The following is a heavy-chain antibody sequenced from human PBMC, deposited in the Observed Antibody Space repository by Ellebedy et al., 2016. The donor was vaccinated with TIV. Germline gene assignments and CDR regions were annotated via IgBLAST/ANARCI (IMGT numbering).Heavy chain of an antibody. J-gene: IGHJ4*02. CDR1: GFTFSSYS. Sequence: GESLKISXAASGFTFSSYSMNWVRQAPGKGLEWVSSISSSSSYIYYADSVKGRFTISRDNAKNSLYLQMNSLRAEDTAVYYCARVWGRWELLRMGLDYWGQGTLVTVSS. CDR2: ISSSSSYI. CDR3: ARVWGRWELLRMGLDY. V-gene: IGHV3-21*01. D-gene: IGHD1-26*01.